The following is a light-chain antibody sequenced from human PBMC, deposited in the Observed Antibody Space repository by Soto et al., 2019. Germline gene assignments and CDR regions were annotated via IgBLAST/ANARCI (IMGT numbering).Light chain of an antibody. CDR2: DAS. Sequence: DIQMTQSPSTLSASVGDRVTVTCRASQSISTWLAWYQQKPGKAPKLLIYDASSLESGVPSSFSGSGSGTDFTLTISNLQPEDFATYYCQQANSIPLTFGQGTRLEIK. J-gene: IGKJ5*01. CDR3: QQANSIPLT. V-gene: IGKV1-5*01. CDR1: QSISTW.